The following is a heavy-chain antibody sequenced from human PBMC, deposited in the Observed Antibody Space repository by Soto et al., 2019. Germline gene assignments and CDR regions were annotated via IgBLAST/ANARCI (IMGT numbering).Heavy chain of an antibody. Sequence: PGGSLRLSCAASGFIFSNYYMSWFRRAPGKGLEWVANMKPDGREINYVESVKGRFTVSRDNDKSSLYLQMNSLRVEDTAVYYCARIGLRELWASDCWGPRTLVTVSS. CDR3: ARIGLRELWASDC. CDR1: GFIFSNYY. CDR2: MKPDGREI. D-gene: IGHD3-10*01. V-gene: IGHV3-7*01. J-gene: IGHJ4*02.